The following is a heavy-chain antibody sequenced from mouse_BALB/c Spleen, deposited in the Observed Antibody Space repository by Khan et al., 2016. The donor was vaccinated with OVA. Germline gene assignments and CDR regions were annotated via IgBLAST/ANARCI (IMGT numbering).Heavy chain of an antibody. D-gene: IGHD2-4*01. J-gene: IGHJ4*01. CDR3: ARSVYYKYGYGLDY. V-gene: IGHV3-2*02. CDR1: GYSITSDYA. Sequence: QLVQSGPGLVKPSQSLSLTCTVTGYSITSDYAWNWIRQFPGNKLEWMGYISSSGSTSYNPSLKSRISITRDTSKNQFFLHLKTVTTEDTATYYLARSVYYKYGYGLDYWGRGTSVTVSS. CDR2: ISSSGST.